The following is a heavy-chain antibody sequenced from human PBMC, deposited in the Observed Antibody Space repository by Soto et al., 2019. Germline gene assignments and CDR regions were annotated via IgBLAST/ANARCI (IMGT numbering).Heavy chain of an antibody. Sequence: QLQLQESGSGLVKPSQTLSLTCAVSGASISRGGYSWSWIRQPPGKGLEWIGYIYHSGSTYYNPSLKSRVTISVDRSKNQFSLKLSSVTAADTAVYYCAAGGGLPRYYWGQGTLVTVSS. D-gene: IGHD5-12*01. V-gene: IGHV4-30-2*01. J-gene: IGHJ4*02. CDR3: AAGGGLPRYY. CDR1: GASISRGGYS. CDR2: IYHSGST.